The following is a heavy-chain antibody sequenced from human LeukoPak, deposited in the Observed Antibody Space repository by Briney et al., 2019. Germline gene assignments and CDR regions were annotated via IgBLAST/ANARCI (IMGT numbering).Heavy chain of an antibody. V-gene: IGHV3-23*01. CDR2: ISGSGGST. D-gene: IGHD5-18*01. Sequence: GGSLRLSCAASGFTFSSYGMSWVRQAPGKGLEWVSAISGSGGSTYYADSVKGRFTISRDNYKNTLYLQMNSLRAEDTAVYYCAKDQRGYSYATIYYYYYMDVWGKGTTVTISS. CDR1: GFTFSSYG. CDR3: AKDQRGYSYATIYYYYYMDV. J-gene: IGHJ6*03.